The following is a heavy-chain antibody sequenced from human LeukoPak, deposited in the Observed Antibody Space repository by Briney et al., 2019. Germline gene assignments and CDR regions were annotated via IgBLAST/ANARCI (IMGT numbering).Heavy chain of an antibody. Sequence: PGGSLRLSCAASGFTFSSYGMHWVRQAPGKGLEWVAVISYDGSNKYYADSVKGRFTISRDNSKNTLYLQMNSLRAEDTAVYYCAKDLVDIVVVPAAIGGGYSYGYAGYYFGYWGQGTLVTVSS. J-gene: IGHJ4*02. V-gene: IGHV3-30*18. D-gene: IGHD2-2*02. CDR3: AKDLVDIVVVPAAIGGGYSYGYAGYYFGY. CDR2: ISYDGSNK. CDR1: GFTFSSYG.